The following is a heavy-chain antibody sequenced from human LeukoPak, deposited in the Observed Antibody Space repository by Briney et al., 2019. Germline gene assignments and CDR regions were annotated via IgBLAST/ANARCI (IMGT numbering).Heavy chain of an antibody. J-gene: IGHJ4*02. CDR2: ISSSSSPI. CDR1: GFTFSSYS. D-gene: IGHD2-8*01. CDR3: AKAFGTNGYFQLPIDF. V-gene: IGHV3-48*01. Sequence: GGSLRLSCAASGFTFSSYSMSWVRQAPGKGLEWVSYISSSSSPIYYADSVKGRFTISRDNSRNTLYLQLNDLRAEDTAIYYCAKAFGTNGYFQLPIDFWGQGTLVTVSS.